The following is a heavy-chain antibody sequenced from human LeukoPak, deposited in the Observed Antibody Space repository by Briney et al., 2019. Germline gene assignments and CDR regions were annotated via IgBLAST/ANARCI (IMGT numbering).Heavy chain of an antibody. J-gene: IGHJ4*02. CDR3: ARDRGADYSTTFDY. CDR2: ISAYNGNT. Sequence: ASVKVSCKASGYTFTSYGISWMRQAPGQGLEWMGCISAYNGNTNYAQKLQRRVTMTTDTSTSTAYMELRSLRSADTAVYYCARDRGADYSTTFDYWGQGTLVTVSS. CDR1: GYTFTSYG. V-gene: IGHV1-18*01. D-gene: IGHD2-15*01.